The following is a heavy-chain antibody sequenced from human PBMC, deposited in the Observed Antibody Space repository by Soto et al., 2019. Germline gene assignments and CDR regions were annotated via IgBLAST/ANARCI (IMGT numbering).Heavy chain of an antibody. J-gene: IGHJ4*01. V-gene: IGHV6-1*01. CDR3: ARGEQYSGRIFDY. CDR2: TYYRSKWYY. CDR1: GDSVSSNSAG. D-gene: IGHD1-26*01. Sequence: PSHTRSLTCAITGDSVSSNSAGLSWVRQSPSRGLEWLGRTYYRSKWYYEYAVSVRGRITINPDTSKNQYSLQLNSVTPEDAAVYFCARGEQYSGRIFDYWGQGTLVTVSS.